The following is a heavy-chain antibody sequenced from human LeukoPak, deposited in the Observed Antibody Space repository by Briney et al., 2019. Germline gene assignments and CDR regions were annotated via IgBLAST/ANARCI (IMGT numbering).Heavy chain of an antibody. Sequence: GGSLRLSCSASGFTFNNAWMNWVRQAPGKGLEWVGRIKTKTDGGTTDNAAPVKGRFTISRDDSKNTLYLQMNSLKTEDTAVYYCTTADYYDSSAETWGQGTLVTVSS. D-gene: IGHD3-22*01. J-gene: IGHJ4*02. CDR2: IKTKTDGGTT. CDR3: TTADYYDSSAET. CDR1: GFTFNNAW. V-gene: IGHV3-15*01.